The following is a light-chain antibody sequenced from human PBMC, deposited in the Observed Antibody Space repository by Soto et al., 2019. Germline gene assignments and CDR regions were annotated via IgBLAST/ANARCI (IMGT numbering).Light chain of an antibody. CDR1: QSISSW. J-gene: IGKJ4*01. CDR3: QQYNSYSP. V-gene: IGKV1-5*03. CDR2: KAS. Sequence: DIQMTQSPSTLSASVGDRVTITCRASQSISSWLAWCQQKPGKAPKLLIYKASSLESGVPSRFSGSGSGTEFTLTISSLQPDDFATYYCQQYNSYSPFGGGTKVEIK.